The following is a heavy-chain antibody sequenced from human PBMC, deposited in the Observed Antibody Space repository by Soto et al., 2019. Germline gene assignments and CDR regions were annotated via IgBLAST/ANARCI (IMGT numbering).Heavy chain of an antibody. CDR2: ISDDGSHK. D-gene: IGHD3-16*01. Sequence: GGSLRPSCEASGFTLSSYYMHWIRQSPGKGLEWVAVISDDGSHKYYADSVKGRFTISRDDYKNTLYLKINSLRPEDTAVFFCARDDPLSPADGHPYYEYYTGMDVWGRGTTVTVSS. J-gene: IGHJ6*02. CDR3: ARDDPLSPADGHPYYEYYTGMDV. CDR1: GFTLSSYY. V-gene: IGHV3-30*04.